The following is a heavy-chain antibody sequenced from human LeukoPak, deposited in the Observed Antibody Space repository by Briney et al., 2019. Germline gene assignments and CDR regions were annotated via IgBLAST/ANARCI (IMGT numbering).Heavy chain of an antibody. D-gene: IGHD4-17*01. CDR3: ARDAGNGAYAGDY. Sequence: PGGSLRLSCAASGFTFSNYGMHWVRQAPGKGLEWGAVMWYDGSNKYYADSVRGRFTISSDNSKNTLYMQMTGLRAEATAVYHCARDAGNGAYAGDYWGQGTLVTVSS. CDR1: GFTFSNYG. J-gene: IGHJ4*02. V-gene: IGHV3-33*08. CDR2: MWYDGSNK.